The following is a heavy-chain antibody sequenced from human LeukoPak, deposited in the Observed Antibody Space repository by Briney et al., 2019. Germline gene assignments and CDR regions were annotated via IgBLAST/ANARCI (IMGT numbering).Heavy chain of an antibody. D-gene: IGHD3-10*01. V-gene: IGHV1-69*13. CDR2: IIPIFGTA. J-gene: IGHJ6*03. CDR1: GGTFSSYA. CDR3: AREGGEKPYYYYYYMDV. Sequence: ASVKVSCKASGGTFSSYAISWVRQAPGQGLEWMGGIIPIFGTANYAQKFQGRVTITADESTSTAYMELSSLRSEDTAVYYCAREGGEKPYYYYYYMDVWGKGTTVTVSS.